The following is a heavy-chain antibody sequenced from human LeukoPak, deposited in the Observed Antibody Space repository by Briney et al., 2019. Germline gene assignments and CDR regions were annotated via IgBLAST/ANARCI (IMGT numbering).Heavy chain of an antibody. CDR2: IIPIFGTA. Sequence: SVKVSCKASGGTFSSYAISWVRQAPGQGLEWMGGIIPIFGTANYAQKFQGRVTITTDESTSTAYKELSSLRSEDTAVYYCARDQSSYRRYSSGWDWLNWFDPWGQGTLVTVSS. J-gene: IGHJ5*02. CDR1: GGTFSSYA. D-gene: IGHD6-19*01. V-gene: IGHV1-69*05. CDR3: ARDQSSYRRYSSGWDWLNWFDP.